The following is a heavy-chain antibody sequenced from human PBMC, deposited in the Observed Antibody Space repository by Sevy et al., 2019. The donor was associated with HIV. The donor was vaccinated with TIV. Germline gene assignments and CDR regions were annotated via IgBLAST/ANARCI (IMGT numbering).Heavy chain of an antibody. D-gene: IGHD3-22*01. Sequence: GGSLRLSCAVSGFTFSSYAMSWVRQAPGKELEWVSAISGSGGSTYYADSVKGRFTISRDNSKNTLYLQMNSLRAEDTAVYYCASTYYYDSSAYYYNYYYGMDVWGQGTTVTVSS. V-gene: IGHV3-23*01. CDR2: ISGSGGST. CDR1: GFTFSSYA. CDR3: ASTYYYDSSAYYYNYYYGMDV. J-gene: IGHJ6*02.